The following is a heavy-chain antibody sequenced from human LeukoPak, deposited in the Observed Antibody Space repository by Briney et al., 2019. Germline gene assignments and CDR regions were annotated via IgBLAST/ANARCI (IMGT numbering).Heavy chain of an antibody. Sequence: GGSLRLSCAASGFTFSSYGMHWVRQAPGKGLEWVAVISYDGSNKYYADSVKGRFTISRDNSKNTLYLQMNSLRAEDTAVYYCAKSVDSSGIAYHDYWGQGTLVTVSS. V-gene: IGHV3-30*18. D-gene: IGHD6-25*01. J-gene: IGHJ4*02. CDR2: ISYDGSNK. CDR1: GFTFSSYG. CDR3: AKSVDSSGIAYHDY.